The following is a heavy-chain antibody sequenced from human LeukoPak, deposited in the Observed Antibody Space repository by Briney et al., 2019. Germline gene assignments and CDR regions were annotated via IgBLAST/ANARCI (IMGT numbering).Heavy chain of an antibody. Sequence: GGSLRLSCAASGFTFSSYAMSWVRQAPGKGLEWVAVISYDGSNKYYADSVKGRFTISRDNSKNTLYLQMSSLRAEDTAVYYCARSLSGRWLQYTRWFDPWGQGTLVTVSS. J-gene: IGHJ5*02. CDR3: ARSLSGRWLQYTRWFDP. V-gene: IGHV3-30-3*01. D-gene: IGHD5-24*01. CDR2: ISYDGSNK. CDR1: GFTFSSYA.